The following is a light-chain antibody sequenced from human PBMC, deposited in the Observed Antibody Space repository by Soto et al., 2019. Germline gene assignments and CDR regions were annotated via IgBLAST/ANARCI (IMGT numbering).Light chain of an antibody. CDR1: QSIRRS. CDR2: AAS. J-gene: IGKJ1*01. CDR3: QQSYSSPRT. V-gene: IGKV1-39*01. Sequence: DIQMTQSPSSLSASVADRVTITCRASQSIRRSLNWYQQNPGKAPKLLIYAASSLQSGVPSRFSGSGYGTDFTLTITSLQSEDFAIYYCQQSYSSPRTFGQGTKVDI.